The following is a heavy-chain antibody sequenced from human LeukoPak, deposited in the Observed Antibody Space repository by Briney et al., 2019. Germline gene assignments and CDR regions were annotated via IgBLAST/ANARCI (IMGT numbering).Heavy chain of an antibody. CDR2: INPNSGDT. V-gene: IGHV1-2*06. CDR3: ARDVSGISSATDTFDM. D-gene: IGHD1-14*01. CDR1: GYTFTAYY. J-gene: IGHJ3*02. Sequence: ASVKVSCKASGYTFTAYYMHWVRQAPGQGLEWVGRINPNSGDTNYAQKFQGRVTMTRDTSISTVYMELTGLRSDDTAVYYCARDVSGISSATDTFDMWGQGRVVTVSS.